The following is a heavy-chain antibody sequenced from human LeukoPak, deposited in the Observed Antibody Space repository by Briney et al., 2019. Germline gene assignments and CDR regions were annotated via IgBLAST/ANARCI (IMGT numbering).Heavy chain of an antibody. CDR3: ARDLLGATSSDY. CDR2: INPNSGGT. D-gene: IGHD1-26*01. Sequence: ASVKVSCKTSGYTFTGIGSYLYWVRQAPGQGLEWMGWINPNSGGTNYAQKFQGRVTMTRDTSISTAYMELSRLRSDDTAVYYCARDLLGATSSDYWGQGTLVTVSS. CDR1: GYTFTGIGSY. J-gene: IGHJ4*02. V-gene: IGHV1-2*02.